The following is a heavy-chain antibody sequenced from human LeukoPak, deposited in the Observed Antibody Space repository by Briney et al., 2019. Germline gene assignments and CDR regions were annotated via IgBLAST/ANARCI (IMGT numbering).Heavy chain of an antibody. Sequence: SVKVSCKASGGTFSSYAISWVRQAPGQGLEWMGGIIPIFGTANYAQKFQGRVTITADKSTSTAYMELSSLRSEDTAVYYCARDAYYYGSGSYPNYYYYYMDVWGKGTTVTVSS. CDR2: IIPIFGTA. D-gene: IGHD3-10*01. V-gene: IGHV1-69*06. CDR3: ARDAYYYGSGSYPNYYYYYMDV. CDR1: GGTFSSYA. J-gene: IGHJ6*03.